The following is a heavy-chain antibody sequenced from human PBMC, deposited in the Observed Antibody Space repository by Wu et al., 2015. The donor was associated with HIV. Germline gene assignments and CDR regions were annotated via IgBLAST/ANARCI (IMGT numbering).Heavy chain of an antibody. CDR1: GYTFTGYY. D-gene: IGHD4-11*01. CDR2: INPNSGGT. CDR3: VWVAVTYDWYFDL. Sequence: QVQLVQSGAEVKKPGASVKVSCKASGYTFTGYYIHRVRQAPGQGLEWMGWINPNSGGTNYAQKFQGRVTMTRDTSRSIDYMELRSLRSDDMAVYYCVWVAVTYDWYFDLWGRGTLVTVSS. V-gene: IGHV1-2*02. J-gene: IGHJ2*01.